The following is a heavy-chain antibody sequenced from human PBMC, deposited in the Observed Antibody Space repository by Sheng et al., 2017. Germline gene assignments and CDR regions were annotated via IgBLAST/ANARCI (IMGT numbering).Heavy chain of an antibody. V-gene: IGHV3-11*06. Sequence: QVQLVESGGGLVKPGGSLRLSCAASGFTFSDYYMSWIRQAPGKGLEWVSYISSSSSYTNYADSVKGRFTISRDNAKNSLYLQMNSLRAEDTAVYYCARVKDGYISYLPLWGQGTLVTVSS. CDR3: ARVKDGYISYLPL. CDR2: ISSSSSYT. D-gene: IGHD5-12*01. CDR1: GFTFSDYY. J-gene: IGHJ4*02.